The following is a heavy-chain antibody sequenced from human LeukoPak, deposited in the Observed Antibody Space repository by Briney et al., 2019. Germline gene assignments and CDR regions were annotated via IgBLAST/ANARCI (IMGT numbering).Heavy chain of an antibody. CDR3: ARDYYGSGSYYSNGYFQR. V-gene: IGHV1-46*01. Sequence: ASVKVSCKASGYTFTSYYMHWVRQAPGQGLEWMGIINPSGGSTSYAQKFQGRVTMTRDTSTSTVYMELSSLRSEDTAVYYCARDYYGSGSYYSNGYFQRWGQGTLVTVSS. CDR1: GYTFTSYY. J-gene: IGHJ1*01. D-gene: IGHD3-10*01. CDR2: INPSGGST.